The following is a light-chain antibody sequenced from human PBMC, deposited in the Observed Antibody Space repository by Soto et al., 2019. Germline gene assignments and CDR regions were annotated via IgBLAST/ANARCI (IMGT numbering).Light chain of an antibody. CDR2: GVS. CDR3: QHYVYPQWT. J-gene: IGKJ1*01. CDR1: QTGSNSY. V-gene: IGKV3-20*01. Sequence: IVLTQSPGTLSLSPGERATLSCRASQTGSNSYLAWYQQKSGQAPRLLIYGVSIRATGTPDRFSGSGSGTEFTLTIRRLEPEDFAVYFCQHYVYPQWTFGPGTKVEIK.